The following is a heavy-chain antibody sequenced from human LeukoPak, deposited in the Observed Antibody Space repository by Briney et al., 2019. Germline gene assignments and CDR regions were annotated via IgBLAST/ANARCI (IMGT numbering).Heavy chain of an antibody. Sequence: GGSLRLSCAASGFSFSSYWMHWVRPGPGKGLVWVSGINSDGSSTSYADSVKGRFTISRDNAKNTLYLQMHSLRAEDTAVYYCTRDLENGWGQGTLVTVCS. CDR3: TRDLENG. CDR1: GFSFSSYW. V-gene: IGHV3-74*01. J-gene: IGHJ4*02. D-gene: IGHD1-1*01. CDR2: INSDGSST.